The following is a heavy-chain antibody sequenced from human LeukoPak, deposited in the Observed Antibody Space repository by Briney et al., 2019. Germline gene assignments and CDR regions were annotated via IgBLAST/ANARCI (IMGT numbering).Heavy chain of an antibody. V-gene: IGHV3-30-3*01. D-gene: IGHD6-6*01. J-gene: IGHJ4*02. CDR3: ARVDTGNIAARPDY. Sequence: QPGRSLRLSCAASGFTFSSYAMHWVRQAPGKGLEWVAVISYDGSNKYYADSVKGRFTISRDNSKNTLYLQMNSLRAEDTAVYCCARVDTGNIAARPDYWGQGTLVTVSS. CDR2: ISYDGSNK. CDR1: GFTFSSYA.